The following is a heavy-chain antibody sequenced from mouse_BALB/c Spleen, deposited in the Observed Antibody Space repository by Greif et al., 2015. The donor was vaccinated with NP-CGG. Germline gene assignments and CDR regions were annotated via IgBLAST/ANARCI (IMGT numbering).Heavy chain of an antibody. V-gene: IGHV1S81*02. Sequence: VQLQQSGAELVKPGASAKLSCKASGYTFTSYWMHWVKQRPGQGLEWIGEINPSNGRTNYNEKFKSKATLTVDKSSSTAYMQLSSLTSEDSAVYYCARYYYAMDYWGQGTSVTVSS. CDR3: ARYYYAMDY. J-gene: IGHJ4*01. CDR1: GYTFTSYW. CDR2: INPSNGRT.